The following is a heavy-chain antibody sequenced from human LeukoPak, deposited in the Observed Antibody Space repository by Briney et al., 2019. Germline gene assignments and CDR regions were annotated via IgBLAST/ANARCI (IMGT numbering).Heavy chain of an antibody. D-gene: IGHD3-22*01. CDR2: VSSSSTYI. J-gene: IGHJ4*02. V-gene: IGHV3-21*01. CDR1: GFTFSSYS. CDR3: ANLKNYYASSGYPD. Sequence: SGGSLRLSCAVSGFTFSSYSMNWVRQAPGKGLEWVSSVSSSSTYIYYADSVKGRFTISRDNAKNSLYLQMNSLRAEDTAVYYCANLKNYYASSGYPDWGQGTLVTVSS.